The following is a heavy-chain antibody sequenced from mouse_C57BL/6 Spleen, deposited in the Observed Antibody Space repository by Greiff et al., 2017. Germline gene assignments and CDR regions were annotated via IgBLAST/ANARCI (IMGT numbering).Heavy chain of an antibody. V-gene: IGHV1-42*01. Sequence: EVQLQQSGPELVKPGASVKISCKASGYSFTGYYMNWVKQSPEKSLEWIGEINPSTGGTTYNQKFKAKATLTVDKSSSTAYMQLKSLTSEDSAVYDYARGSYYYDGDIWGRGTTVTVSA. CDR2: INPSTGGT. CDR1: GYSFTGYY. D-gene: IGHD2-12*01. CDR3: ARGSYYYDGDI. J-gene: IGHJ1*03.